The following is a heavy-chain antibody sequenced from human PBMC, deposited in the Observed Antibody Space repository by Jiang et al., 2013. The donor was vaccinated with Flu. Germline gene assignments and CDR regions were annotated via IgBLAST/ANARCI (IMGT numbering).Heavy chain of an antibody. CDR3: AKDISVAGVGLDY. J-gene: IGHJ4*02. Sequence: PGRSLRLSCAASGFRFDDYAMHWVRQAPGKGLEWVSGITWNSGTLGYADPVRGRFTISRDNAKESLFLQMDSLRAEDTAVYYCAKDISVAGVGLDYWGQGTLVTVSS. CDR2: ITWNSGTL. D-gene: IGHD6-19*01. CDR1: GFRFDDYA. V-gene: IGHV3-9*01.